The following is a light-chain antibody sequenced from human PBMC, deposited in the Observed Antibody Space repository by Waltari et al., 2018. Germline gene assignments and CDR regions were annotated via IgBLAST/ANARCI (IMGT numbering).Light chain of an antibody. CDR3: QQYYSYPYS. CDR2: SAS. J-gene: IGKJ2*03. V-gene: IGKV1-13*02. Sequence: IQMTQSPSSLYASVGDTVTVTCRASQSFSSSLAWYQQKPGQAPRLLIYSASSLQSGVPSRFSGSKSGTDFILTISSLQPEDIAGYYCQQYYSYPYSFGQGTKVEIK. CDR1: QSFSSS.